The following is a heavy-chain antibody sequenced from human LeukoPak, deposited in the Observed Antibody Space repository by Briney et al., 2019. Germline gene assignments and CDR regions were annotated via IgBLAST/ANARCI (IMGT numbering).Heavy chain of an antibody. CDR2: IIPIFGTA. Sequence: SVKVSCKASGGTFSTYAISWVRQAPGQGLEWMGGIIPIFGTANYAQKFQGRVTITADKSTSTAYMELSSLRSEDTAVYYCARARSYDYYDSSGYYPYYFDYWGQGTLVTVSS. D-gene: IGHD3-22*01. J-gene: IGHJ4*02. CDR3: ARARSYDYYDSSGYYPYYFDY. V-gene: IGHV1-69*06. CDR1: GGTFSTYA.